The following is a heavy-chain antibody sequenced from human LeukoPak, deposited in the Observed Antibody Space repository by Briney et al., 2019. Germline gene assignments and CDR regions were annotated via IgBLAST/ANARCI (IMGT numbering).Heavy chain of an antibody. V-gene: IGHV4-59*01. Sequence: SETLSLTCTVSGGSISNYYWSWIRQPPGKGLEWIGYIYYSGSTNYNPSLKSRVTISVDTSKNQFSLKLSSVTAADTAVYYCARDSMGGPYMDVWGKGTTVTVSS. CDR1: GGSISNYY. CDR3: ARDSMGGPYMDV. J-gene: IGHJ6*03. D-gene: IGHD3-3*02. CDR2: IYYSGST.